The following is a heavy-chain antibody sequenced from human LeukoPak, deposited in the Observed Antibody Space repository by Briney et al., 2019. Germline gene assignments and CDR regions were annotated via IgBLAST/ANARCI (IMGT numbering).Heavy chain of an antibody. J-gene: IGHJ4*02. CDR2: IYYSGST. D-gene: IGHD3-3*01. V-gene: IGHV4-59*01. Sequence: PSETLSLTCTVSGGSISSYYWSWIRQPPGKGLEWIGYIYYSGSTNYDPSLKSRVTISVDTSKNQFSLKLSSVTAADTAVYYCARTHSLYDFWSGYYDYWGQGTLVTVSS. CDR1: GGSISSYY. CDR3: ARTHSLYDFWSGYYDY.